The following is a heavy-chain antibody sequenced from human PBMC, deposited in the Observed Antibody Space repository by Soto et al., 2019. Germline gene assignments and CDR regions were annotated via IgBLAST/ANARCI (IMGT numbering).Heavy chain of an antibody. J-gene: IGHJ6*02. CDR1: GYSFTSYW. Sequence: PGESLKISCKCSGYSFTSYWIGWVRQMPGKGLEWMGIIYPGDSDTRYSPSFQGQVTISADKSISTAYLQWSSLKASDTAVYYCAGPATAAPGYKGMDVWGQGTTVTVSS. V-gene: IGHV5-51*01. CDR2: IYPGDSDT. D-gene: IGHD6-13*01. CDR3: AGPATAAPGYKGMDV.